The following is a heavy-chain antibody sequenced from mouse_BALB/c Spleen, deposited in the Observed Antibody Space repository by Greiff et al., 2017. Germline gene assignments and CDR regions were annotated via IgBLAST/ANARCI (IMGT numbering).Heavy chain of an antibody. CDR2: IYPGNVNT. V-gene: IGHV1S56*01. CDR1: GYTFTSYY. Sequence: QVQLQQSGPELVKPGASVRISCKASGYTFTSYYIHWVKQRPGQGLEWIGWIYPGNVNTKYNEKFKGKATLTADKSSSTAYMQLSSLTSEDSAVYFCARDDGYYESRFAYWGQGTLVTVSA. D-gene: IGHD2-3*01. CDR3: ARDDGYYESRFAY. J-gene: IGHJ3*01.